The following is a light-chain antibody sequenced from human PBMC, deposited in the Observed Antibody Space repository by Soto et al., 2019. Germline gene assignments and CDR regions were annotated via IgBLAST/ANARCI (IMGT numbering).Light chain of an antibody. CDR3: HQYNNWPPGT. Sequence: ELVRTQSPATLSVSPGERATLSCRASQSVSDYLAWYQHKPGQAPRLLIYRASIRATGIPARFTGSGSGTEFTLTISSLQSEDFALYYCHQYNNWPPGTFGQGTKVDIK. CDR1: QSVSDY. V-gene: IGKV3-15*01. CDR2: RAS. J-gene: IGKJ1*01.